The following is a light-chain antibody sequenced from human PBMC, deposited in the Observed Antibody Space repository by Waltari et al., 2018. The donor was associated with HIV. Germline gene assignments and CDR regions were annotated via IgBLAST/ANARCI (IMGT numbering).Light chain of an antibody. V-gene: IGKV2D-29*01. CDR1: QSLLHGDGKTY. Sequence: IVMTQSPVSLSVTPGQPASISCKSSQSLLHGDGKTYLWWYRQKPGQPPQLLIYEVSSRFSRVPDRFSGGGSGTDFSLTISRVEAEDVGIYYCMQSVQLPLTFGGGTKVEIK. J-gene: IGKJ4*01. CDR2: EVS. CDR3: MQSVQLPLT.